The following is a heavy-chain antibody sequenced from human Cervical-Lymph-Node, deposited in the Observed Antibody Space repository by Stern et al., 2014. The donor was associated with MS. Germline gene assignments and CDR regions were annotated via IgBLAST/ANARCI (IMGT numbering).Heavy chain of an antibody. Sequence: EVQLVESEGALVQPGGSLRLSCAASGFTFSSYSMNWVRQAPGKGLEWISYITSSSNNRYYADSVKGRFTISRDNAKNALYLQMDSLRAEDTALYYCARDIVTRGYWGQGTLVTVSS. D-gene: IGHD1-26*01. V-gene: IGHV3-48*04. CDR2: ITSSSNNR. CDR1: GFTFSSYS. J-gene: IGHJ4*02. CDR3: ARDIVTRGY.